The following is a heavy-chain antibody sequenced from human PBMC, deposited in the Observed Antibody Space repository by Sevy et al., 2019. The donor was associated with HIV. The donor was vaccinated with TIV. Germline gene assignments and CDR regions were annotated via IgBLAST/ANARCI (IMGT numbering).Heavy chain of an antibody. J-gene: IGHJ5*02. D-gene: IGHD3-9*01. CDR2: MNPNSGNT. CDR3: ARASWDYDILTGYDYYWFDP. V-gene: IGHV1-8*01. CDR1: GYTFTSYD. Sequence: ASVKVSCKASGYTFTSYDINWVRQATGQGLEWMGWMNPNSGNTGYAQKFQGRVTMTRNTSISTAYMELSSLRSEDTAVYYCARASWDYDILTGYDYYWFDPWGQGTLVTVSS.